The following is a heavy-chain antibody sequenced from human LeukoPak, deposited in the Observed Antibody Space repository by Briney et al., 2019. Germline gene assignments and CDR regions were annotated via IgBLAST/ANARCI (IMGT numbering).Heavy chain of an antibody. Sequence: ASVKVSCKASGYTLTGYYMHWVRQAPGQGLEWMGWINPNSGGTNYAQKFQGRVTMTRDTSISTAYMELSRLRSDDTAVYYCARPHYDILTGYLWRLDYWGQGTLVTVSS. CDR2: INPNSGGT. CDR1: GYTLTGYY. V-gene: IGHV1-2*02. D-gene: IGHD3-9*01. J-gene: IGHJ4*02. CDR3: ARPHYDILTGYLWRLDY.